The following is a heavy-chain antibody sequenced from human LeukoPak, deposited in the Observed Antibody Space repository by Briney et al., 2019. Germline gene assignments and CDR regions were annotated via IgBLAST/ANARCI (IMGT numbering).Heavy chain of an antibody. D-gene: IGHD3-22*01. CDR2: ISAYNGDT. V-gene: IGHV1-18*01. CDR3: ARGGVDSSGSYYYYGMDV. J-gene: IGHJ6*02. Sequence: GASVKVSCTASGYTFTSYGIGWVRQAPGQGLEWMGWISAYNGDTNYAQKLQGRVTMTTDTSTSTAYMELRSLRPGDTAVYYCARGGVDSSGSYYYYGMDVWGQGTTVTVSS. CDR1: GYTFTSYG.